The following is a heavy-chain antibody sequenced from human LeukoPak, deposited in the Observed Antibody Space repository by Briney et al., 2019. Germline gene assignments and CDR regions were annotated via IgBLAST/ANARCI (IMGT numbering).Heavy chain of an antibody. CDR2: ISWNSGSI. D-gene: IGHD6-19*01. CDR1: GFTFDDYA. J-gene: IGHJ5*02. Sequence: GRSLRLSCAASGFTFDDYAMHWVRQAPGKGLEWVSGISWNSGSIGYADSVKGRFTISRDDAKNSLYLQMNSLRAEDTALYYCAKGDSSGWQRDWFGPWGQGTLVTVSS. CDR3: AKGDSSGWQRDWFGP. V-gene: IGHV3-9*01.